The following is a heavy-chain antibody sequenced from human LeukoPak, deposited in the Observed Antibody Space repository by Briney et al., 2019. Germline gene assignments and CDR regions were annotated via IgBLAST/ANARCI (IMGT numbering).Heavy chain of an antibody. J-gene: IGHJ4*02. V-gene: IGHV3-21*01. D-gene: IGHD5-12*01. CDR3: ARDRGYPATFFDY. CDR2: ISSSSSYI. Sequence: SGGSLRLSCAASGFTFSSYSMNWVRQAPGKGLEWVSSISSSSSYIYYADSVKGRFTISRDNSKNTLYLQMNSLRAEDTAVYYCARDRGYPATFFDYWGQGTLVTVSS. CDR1: GFTFSSYS.